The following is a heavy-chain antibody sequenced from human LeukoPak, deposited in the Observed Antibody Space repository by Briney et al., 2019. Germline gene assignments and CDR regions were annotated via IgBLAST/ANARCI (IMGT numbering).Heavy chain of an antibody. CDR3: AREGGYGDYLDY. CDR2: ISAYNGNT. J-gene: IGHJ4*02. D-gene: IGHD4-17*01. CDR1: GYTFTNYD. V-gene: IGHV1-18*04. Sequence: AASVKVSCTASGYTFTNYDINWVRQAPGQGLEWMGRISAYNGNTRYAQKVQGRVTMTTDTSTSTAQMELTSLRSDDTAVYYCAREGGYGDYLDYWGQGTLVTVSS.